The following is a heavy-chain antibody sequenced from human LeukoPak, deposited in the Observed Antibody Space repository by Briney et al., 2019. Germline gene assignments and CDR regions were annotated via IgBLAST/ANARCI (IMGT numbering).Heavy chain of an antibody. CDR2: ISSSSSYI. CDR3: ARDDGGSYFDY. CDR1: GFTFSSYS. V-gene: IGHV3-21*01. Sequence: GGSLRLSCAASGFTFSSYSMNWVRQAPGKGLEWVSSISSSSSYIYYADSVKGRFTISRDNAKNSLYLQMNSLRAEDTAVYYCARDDGGSYFDYGGQGPLVPVSS. D-gene: IGHD3-3*01. J-gene: IGHJ4*02.